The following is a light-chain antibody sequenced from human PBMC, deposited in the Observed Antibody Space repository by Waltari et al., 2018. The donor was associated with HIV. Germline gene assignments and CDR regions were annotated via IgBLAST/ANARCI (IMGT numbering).Light chain of an antibody. CDR2: EVS. J-gene: IGLJ3*02. CDR3: SSYTSSSIRV. V-gene: IGLV2-14*01. Sequence: QSALTQPVSVSGSPGQSITISCTGTSSDVGSYNYVSWYQQHPGKAPKLMIYEVSNRPSGVSDRFSGSKAGNTASLTISGLQAEDGADYYCSSYTSSSIRVFGGGTKLTVL. CDR1: SSDVGSYNY.